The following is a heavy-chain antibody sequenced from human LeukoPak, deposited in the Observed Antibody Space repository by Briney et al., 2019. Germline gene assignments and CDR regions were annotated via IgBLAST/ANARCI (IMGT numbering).Heavy chain of an antibody. CDR1: GGSISSYY. J-gene: IGHJ3*02. CDR2: IYTSGST. V-gene: IGHV4-4*09. D-gene: IGHD4-17*01. CDR3: ARDPTTVTKGFDI. Sequence: SETLSLTCTVSGGSISSYYWSWIRQPPGKGLEWIGYIYTSGSTNYNPSLKSRVTISVDTSKNQFSLKLSSVTAADTAVYYCARDPTTVTKGFDIWGQGTMVTLSS.